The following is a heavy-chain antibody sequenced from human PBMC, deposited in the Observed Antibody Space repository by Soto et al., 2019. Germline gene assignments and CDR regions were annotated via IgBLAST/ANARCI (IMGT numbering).Heavy chain of an antibody. J-gene: IGHJ3*02. CDR1: GYTFTSYD. D-gene: IGHD2-15*01. CDR3: ARKSRGGDIVVVVAATSFAFXI. V-gene: IGHV1-8*01. Sequence: GASVKVSCKASGYTFTSYDINWVRQATGQGIEWMGWMNPNSGNTGYAQKFQGRVTMTRNTSISTAYMELSSLRSEDTAVYYCARKSRGGDIVVVVAATSFAFXIWGQGTMVX. CDR2: MNPNSGNT.